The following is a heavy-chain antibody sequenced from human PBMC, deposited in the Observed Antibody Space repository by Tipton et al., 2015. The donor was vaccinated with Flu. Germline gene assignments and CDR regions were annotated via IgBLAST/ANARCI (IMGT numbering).Heavy chain of an antibody. CDR1: GYFISSGYY. V-gene: IGHV4-38-2*02. Sequence: TLSLTCTVSGYFISSGYYWGWIRQSPGTGLQWIATIIQSGNAYYNPSLRSRVTISVDMSKNQFSLKLTSVTAADTAVYYCARGGGSPSYWGQGTLVTVSS. CDR2: IIQSGNA. J-gene: IGHJ4*02. CDR3: ARGGGSPSY. D-gene: IGHD2-15*01.